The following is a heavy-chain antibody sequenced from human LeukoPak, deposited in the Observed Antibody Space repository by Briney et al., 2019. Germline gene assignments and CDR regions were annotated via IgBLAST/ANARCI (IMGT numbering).Heavy chain of an antibody. CDR2: ISYDGSNK. V-gene: IGHV3-30*01. CDR3: ARDSRVAGYNWFDP. Sequence: PGGSLRLSCAASGFNFSHYCLHWVRQAPGKGLEWVAVISYDGSNKYYADSVKGRFTISRDNSKNTLYLQMNSLRAEDTAVYYCARDSRVAGYNWFDPWGQGTLVTVSS. CDR1: GFNFSHYC. D-gene: IGHD6-19*01. J-gene: IGHJ5*02.